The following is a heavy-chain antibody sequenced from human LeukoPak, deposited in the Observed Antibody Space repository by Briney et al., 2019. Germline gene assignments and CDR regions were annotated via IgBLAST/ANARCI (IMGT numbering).Heavy chain of an antibody. CDR2: IWYDGSNK. Sequence: GGSLRLSCAASGFTFSSYGMHWVRQAPGKGLEGVAVIWYDGSNKYYADSVKGRFTISRDNSKNTLYLQMNSLRAEDTAVYYCARDWDCSGGSCYSGEFDYWGQGTLVTVSS. CDR3: ARDWDCSGGSCYSGEFDY. J-gene: IGHJ4*02. V-gene: IGHV3-33*01. CDR1: GFTFSSYG. D-gene: IGHD2-15*01.